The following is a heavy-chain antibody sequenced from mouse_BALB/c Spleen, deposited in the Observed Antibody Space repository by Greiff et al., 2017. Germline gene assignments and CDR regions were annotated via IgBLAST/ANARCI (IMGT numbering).Heavy chain of an antibody. CDR3: ARRGKAPDY. V-gene: IGHV1-9*01. CDR1: GYTFSSYW. Sequence: QVQLQQSGAELMKPGASVKISCKATGYTFSSYWIEWIKQRPGHGLEWIGEILPGSGSTNYNEKFKGKATFTADTSSNTAYMQLSSLTSEDSAVYYYARRGKAPDYWGQGTTLTVSS. J-gene: IGHJ2*01. CDR2: ILPGSGST.